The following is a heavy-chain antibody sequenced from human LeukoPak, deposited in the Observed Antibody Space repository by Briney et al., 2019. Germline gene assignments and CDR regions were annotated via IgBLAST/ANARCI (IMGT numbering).Heavy chain of an antibody. J-gene: IGHJ4*02. D-gene: IGHD4-17*01. CDR2: ISYDGSNK. Sequence: GRSLRLSCAASGFTFSSYGMHWVRQAPGKGLEWVAVISYDGSNKYHADSVKGRFTISRDNSKNTLYLQMNSLRAEDTAVYYCAKDLGGGDYNLDYWGQGTLVTVSS. CDR1: GFTFSSYG. CDR3: AKDLGGGDYNLDY. V-gene: IGHV3-30*18.